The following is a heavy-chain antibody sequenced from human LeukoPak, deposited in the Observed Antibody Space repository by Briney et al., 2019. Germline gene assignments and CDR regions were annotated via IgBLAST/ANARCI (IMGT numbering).Heavy chain of an antibody. CDR2: INHSGST. CDR3: ARLTYGDYAYYYYYMDV. CDR1: GGSFSGYY. Sequence: SETLSLTCAVYGGSFSGYYWSRIRQPPGKGLEWIGEINHSGSTNYNPSLKSRVTISVDTSKNQFSLKLSSVTAADTAVYYCARLTYGDYAYYYYYMDVWGKGTTVTISS. D-gene: IGHD4-17*01. V-gene: IGHV4-34*01. J-gene: IGHJ6*03.